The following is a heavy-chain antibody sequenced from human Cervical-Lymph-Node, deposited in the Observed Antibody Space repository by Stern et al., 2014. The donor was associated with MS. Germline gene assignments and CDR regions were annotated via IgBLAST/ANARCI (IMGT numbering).Heavy chain of an antibody. J-gene: IGHJ6*02. CDR2: IDPSDSFS. CDR1: GYIFSSYW. Sequence: MQLVQSGVEVKKPGESLRISCKGSGYIFSSYWIGWVRQMPGKGLEWVGRIDPSDSFSNYGPSFQGHVTISVDKSISTAYLQWSSLKASDTAMYYCARHARNYYGMDVWGQGTTVTVSS. V-gene: IGHV5-10-1*01. CDR3: ARHARNYYGMDV.